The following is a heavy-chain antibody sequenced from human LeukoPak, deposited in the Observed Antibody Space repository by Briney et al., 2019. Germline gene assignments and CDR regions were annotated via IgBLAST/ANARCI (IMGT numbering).Heavy chain of an antibody. CDR1: GVSISSGSQY. CDR3: ARNNPANRGYDYYLDV. J-gene: IGHJ6*03. V-gene: IGHV4-61*02. Sequence: TLSLTCTVSGVSISSGSQYWSWIRQPAGKGLEWIGRLFTSGRTNYTLSLKSRVSISLDTSKNQVSLKLSSVTAADTAVYYCARNNPANRGYDYYLDVWGKGTTVTVS. CDR2: LFTSGRT. D-gene: IGHD1-14*01.